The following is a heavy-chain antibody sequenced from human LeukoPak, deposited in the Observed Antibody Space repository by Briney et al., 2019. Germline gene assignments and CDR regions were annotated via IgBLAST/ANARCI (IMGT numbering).Heavy chain of an antibody. Sequence: GASVKVSCKASGYTFTSYGISWVLQAPGQGLEWMGWISAYNGNTNYAQKLQGRVTMTTGTSTSTAYMELRSLRSDDTAVHYCAGSIAVAGTHAFDIWGQGTMVTVSS. J-gene: IGHJ3*02. V-gene: IGHV1-18*01. D-gene: IGHD6-19*01. CDR3: AGSIAVAGTHAFDI. CDR1: GYTFTSYG. CDR2: ISAYNGNT.